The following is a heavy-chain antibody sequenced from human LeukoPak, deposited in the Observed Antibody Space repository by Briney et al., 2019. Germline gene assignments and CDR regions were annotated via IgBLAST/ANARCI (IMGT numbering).Heavy chain of an antibody. CDR1: GFTFSSYS. V-gene: IGHV3-23*01. J-gene: IGHJ4*02. CDR2: ISRSGGDT. CDR3: AKNWNYDY. D-gene: IGHD1-7*01. Sequence: GGSLRLSCAVSGFTFSSYSMSWVRQAPGKGLEWVSAISRSGGDTEYADSVKGRFTISRDNSKNTLYMQMNSLRAEDTAVYYCAKNWNYDYWGQGTLVTVSS.